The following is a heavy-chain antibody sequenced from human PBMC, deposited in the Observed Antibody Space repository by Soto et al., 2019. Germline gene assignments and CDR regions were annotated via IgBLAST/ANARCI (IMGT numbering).Heavy chain of an antibody. CDR1: GFTFSSYG. J-gene: IGHJ4*02. Sequence: QVQLVESGGGVVQPGRSLRLSCAASGFTFSSYGMHWVRQAPGKGLEWVAVIWYDGSNKYYADSVKGRFTISRDNSKNTLYLQMNSLRAEDTAVYYCARDPKPPYYYDSSGYPFDYWGQGTLVTVSS. V-gene: IGHV3-33*01. CDR2: IWYDGSNK. D-gene: IGHD3-22*01. CDR3: ARDPKPPYYYDSSGYPFDY.